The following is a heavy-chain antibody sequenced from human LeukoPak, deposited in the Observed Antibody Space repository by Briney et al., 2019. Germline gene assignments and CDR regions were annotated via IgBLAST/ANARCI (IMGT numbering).Heavy chain of an antibody. CDR3: ARRKPRGPIDY. Sequence: PGGSLRLSCAASGFIFSNYAMSWVRQAPGKGLEWVSAILSGGDTASYADSVRGRFTISRDNSKHTLYLEMNSLIADDTAVYFCARRKPRGPIDYWGQGTLVTVSS. CDR1: GFIFSNYA. CDR2: ILSGGDTA. J-gene: IGHJ4*02. D-gene: IGHD3-10*01. V-gene: IGHV3-23*01.